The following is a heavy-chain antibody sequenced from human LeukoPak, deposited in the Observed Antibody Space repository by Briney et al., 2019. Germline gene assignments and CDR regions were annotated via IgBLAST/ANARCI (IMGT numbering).Heavy chain of an antibody. V-gene: IGHV3-15*01. CDR3: TTDSEGYYDSSGSNVFDI. D-gene: IGHD3-22*01. Sequence: PSETLSLTCAVYGGSFSGYYWSWVRQAPGKGLEWVGRIKSKTDGGTTDYAAPVKGRFTISRDDSKNTLYLQMNSLKTEDTAVYYCTTDSEGYYDSSGSNVFDIWGQGTMVTVSS. CDR2: IKSKTDGGTT. CDR1: GGSFSGYY. J-gene: IGHJ3*02.